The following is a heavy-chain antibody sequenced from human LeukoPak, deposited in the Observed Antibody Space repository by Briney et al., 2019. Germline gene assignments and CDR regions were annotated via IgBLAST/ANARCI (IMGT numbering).Heavy chain of an antibody. J-gene: IGHJ4*02. CDR3: AGDRGAQGGWYLLE. CDR1: GGSISSYY. Sequence: SETLSLTCTVSGGSISSYYWSWIRQPAGKGLEWIGRLYTSGSTNYNPSLKSRVTMSVDTSKNQFSLKLSSVTAADTAVYYCAGDRGAQGGWYLLEWGQGTLVTVSS. V-gene: IGHV4-4*07. CDR2: LYTSGST. D-gene: IGHD6-19*01.